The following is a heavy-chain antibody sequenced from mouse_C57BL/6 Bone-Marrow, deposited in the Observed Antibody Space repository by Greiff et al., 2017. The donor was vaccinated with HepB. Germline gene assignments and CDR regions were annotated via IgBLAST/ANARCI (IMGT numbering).Heavy chain of an antibody. CDR2: IYPSDSET. J-gene: IGHJ2*01. V-gene: IGHV1-61*01. CDR1: GYTFTSYW. CDR3: ARGLYYDYGFDY. D-gene: IGHD2-4*01. Sequence: QVQLQQPGAELVRPGSSVKLSCKASGYTFTSYWMDWVKQRPGQGLEWIGNIYPSDSETHYNQKFKDKATLTVDKSSSTAYMQLSSLTSEDSAVYYCARGLYYDYGFDYWGQGTTLTVSS.